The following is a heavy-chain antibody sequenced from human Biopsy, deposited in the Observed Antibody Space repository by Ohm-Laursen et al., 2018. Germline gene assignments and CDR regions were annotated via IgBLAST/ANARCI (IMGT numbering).Heavy chain of an antibody. CDR2: ISGSGGRT. V-gene: IGHV3-23*01. Sequence: SLRLSCAASGFYFSNYAMSWVRQAPGKGLEWVSGISGSGGRTYYAESMKGRFTISRDNSKNTLYLQMNSLRGEDTAVYYCAKCMTGGSNYYFHHCGQGTLVTVSS. CDR3: AKCMTGGSNYYFHH. CDR1: GFYFSNYA. J-gene: IGHJ4*02. D-gene: IGHD2-8*01.